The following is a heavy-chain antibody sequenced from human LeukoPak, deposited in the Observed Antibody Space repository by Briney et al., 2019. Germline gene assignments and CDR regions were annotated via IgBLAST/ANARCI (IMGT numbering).Heavy chain of an antibody. CDR1: GFTFSSYA. CDR3: ARRRYSSDPYYFDY. V-gene: IGHV3-30-3*01. CDR2: ISYDGSNK. Sequence: GGSLRLSCAASGFTFSSYAMHWARQAPGKGLEWVAVISYDGSNKYYADSVKGRFTISRGNSKNTLYLQMNSLRAEDTAVYYCARRRYSSDPYYFDYWGQGTLVTVSS. D-gene: IGHD6-19*01. J-gene: IGHJ4*02.